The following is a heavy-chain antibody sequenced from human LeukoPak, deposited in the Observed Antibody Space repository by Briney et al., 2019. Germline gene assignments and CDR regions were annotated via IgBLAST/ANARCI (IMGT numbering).Heavy chain of an antibody. J-gene: IGHJ3*02. D-gene: IGHD1-14*01. Sequence: GGSLRLSCAASGFTFSSSTMSWVRQAPGKGLEWVSAMSGSGRSTYYADSVKGRFTISRDNSKNTLYLQMNSLRAEDTALYYCARDVYGAFDIWGQGTMVTVSS. CDR2: MSGSGRST. CDR3: ARDVYGAFDI. CDR1: GFTFSSST. V-gene: IGHV3-23*01.